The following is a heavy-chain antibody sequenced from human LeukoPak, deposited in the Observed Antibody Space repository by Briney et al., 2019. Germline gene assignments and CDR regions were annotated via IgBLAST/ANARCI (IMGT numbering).Heavy chain of an antibody. CDR3: ARGGSGFWPYGMDV. CDR1: GFTFSSYG. Sequence: PGRSLRLSCAASGFTFSSYGMHWVRQAPCKGLEWVAVIWYDGSNKYYADSVKGRFTISRDNSKNTLYLQMNSLRAEDTAVYYCARGGSGFWPYGMDVWGQGTTVTVSS. CDR2: IWYDGSNK. J-gene: IGHJ6*02. V-gene: IGHV3-33*01. D-gene: IGHD1-26*01.